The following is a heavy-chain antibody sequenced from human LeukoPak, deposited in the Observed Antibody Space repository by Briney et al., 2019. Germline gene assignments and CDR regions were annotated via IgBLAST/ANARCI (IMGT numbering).Heavy chain of an antibody. Sequence: ASVKVSCKASGYTFTDYYIHWVRQAPGQGLEWMAWMNPNRGDTTYAQKFQGRVTMTRDTSISTAYMELSRLTSDDTAVYYCARVKQLVPNWFDPWGQGTLVTVSS. J-gene: IGHJ5*02. CDR3: ARVKQLVPNWFDP. CDR2: MNPNRGDT. V-gene: IGHV1-2*02. D-gene: IGHD6-6*01. CDR1: GYTFTDYY.